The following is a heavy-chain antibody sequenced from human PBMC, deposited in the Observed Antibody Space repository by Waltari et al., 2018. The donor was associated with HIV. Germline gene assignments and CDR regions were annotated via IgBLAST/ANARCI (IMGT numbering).Heavy chain of an antibody. CDR3: ARDRARTTDYYYYGMDV. J-gene: IGHJ6*02. V-gene: IGHV1-2*02. CDR2: INPNSGGT. CDR1: GYTFTGYY. D-gene: IGHD1-7*01. Sequence: VQLVQSGAEVTKPGASVTVSCKASGYTFTGYYMHWVRQAPGQGLEWMGWINPNSGGTNYAQKFQGRVTMTRDTSISTAYMELSRLRSDDTAVYYCARDRARTTDYYYYGMDVWGQGITVTVSS.